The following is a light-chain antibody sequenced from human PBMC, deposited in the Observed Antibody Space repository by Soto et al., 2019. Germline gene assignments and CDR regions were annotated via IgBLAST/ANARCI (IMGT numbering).Light chain of an antibody. V-gene: IGLV1-44*01. CDR3: AAWYDSLNGFV. J-gene: IGLJ1*01. CDR2: TNT. Sequence: QSVLTQPPSASGAPGQRVTISCSGSSSNIGSNTVNWYQQLPGTAPKLLIYTNTQRPSGGRDRFSGSWSGTSASLAISGLQSEDEADYYCAAWYDSLNGFVFGTGTKLTVL. CDR1: SSNIGSNT.